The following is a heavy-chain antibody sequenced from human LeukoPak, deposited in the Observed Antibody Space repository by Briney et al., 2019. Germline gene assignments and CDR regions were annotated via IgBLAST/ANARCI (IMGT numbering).Heavy chain of an antibody. D-gene: IGHD4-17*01. CDR3: ARAGYGDYGVAL. CDR1: GGSISSGDYY. Sequence: SETLSLTCTVSGGSISSGDYYWSWIRQPPGKGLEWIGYIYYSGSTYYNPPLKSRVTISVDTSKNQFSLKLSSVTAADTAVYYCARAGYGDYGVALWGQGTLVTVSS. V-gene: IGHV4-30-4*01. J-gene: IGHJ4*02. CDR2: IYYSGST.